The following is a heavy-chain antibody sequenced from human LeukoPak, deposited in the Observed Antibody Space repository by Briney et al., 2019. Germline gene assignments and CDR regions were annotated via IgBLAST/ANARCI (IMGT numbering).Heavy chain of an antibody. CDR3: AKLGPEDFDY. CDR2: ISYDGSNK. Sequence: GGSLRLSCAASGFTFSSYGMHWVRQAPGKGLEWVAVISYDGSNKYYADSVKGRFTISRDNSKNTLYLQMNSLRAEDTAVYYCAKLGPEDFDYWGQGTLVTVSS. V-gene: IGHV3-30*18. J-gene: IGHJ4*02. CDR1: GFTFSSYG.